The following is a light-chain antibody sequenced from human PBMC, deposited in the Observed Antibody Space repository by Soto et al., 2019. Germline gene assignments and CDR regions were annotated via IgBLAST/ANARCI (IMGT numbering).Light chain of an antibody. CDR1: QSINRW. CDR3: QQYSTYPYI. V-gene: IGKV1-5*03. Sequence: DIQMTQSPSSLSASVGYRVTITCRASQSINRWLAWYQQKPGKAPKLLIYKASSLESGVPSRSSGGGIGTEFSLSISSLQPDDFATYYCQQYSTYPYIFGQGTKVDI. CDR2: KAS. J-gene: IGKJ2*01.